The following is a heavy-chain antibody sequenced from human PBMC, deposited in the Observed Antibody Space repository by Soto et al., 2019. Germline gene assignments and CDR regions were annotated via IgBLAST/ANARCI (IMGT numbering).Heavy chain of an antibody. CDR1: GCTFSSYA. Sequence: GASVKVSCKASGCTFSSYAISWVRQAPGQGLEWMGGIIPIFGTANYAQKFQGRVTITADKSTSTAYMELSSLRSEDTAVYYCARDGCSGGSCYKDYWGQGTLVTVS. V-gene: IGHV1-69*06. CDR3: ARDGCSGGSCYKDY. CDR2: IIPIFGTA. J-gene: IGHJ4*02. D-gene: IGHD2-15*01.